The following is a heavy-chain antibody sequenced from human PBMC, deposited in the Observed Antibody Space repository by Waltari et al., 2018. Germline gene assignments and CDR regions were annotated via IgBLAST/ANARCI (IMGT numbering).Heavy chain of an antibody. D-gene: IGHD1-26*01. V-gene: IGHV3-74*01. Sequence: EVQLVESGGGLVQPGGSLKLFCAASGFTFSSVWMHWVRQAPGKGLVWVSRINSDGSSTSYADSVKGRFTISRDNAKNTLYLQMNSLRAEDTAVYYCASARYSGTYYNDYWGQGMLVTVSP. CDR2: INSDGSST. CDR1: GFTFSSVW. J-gene: IGHJ4*02. CDR3: ASARYSGTYYNDY.